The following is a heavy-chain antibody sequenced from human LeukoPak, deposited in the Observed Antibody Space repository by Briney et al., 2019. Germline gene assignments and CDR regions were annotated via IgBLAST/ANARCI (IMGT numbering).Heavy chain of an antibody. CDR3: ARDDGHNYYDSSGYYDY. J-gene: IGHJ4*02. Sequence: GGSLRLSCAASGFTFSSYSMNWVRQAPGKGLEWVSSISSSSSYIYYADSVKGRFTISRDNAKNSLYLQMNSLRAEDTAVYYCARDDGHNYYDSSGYYDYWGQGTLVTVSS. CDR1: GFTFSSYS. V-gene: IGHV3-21*01. D-gene: IGHD3-22*01. CDR2: ISSSSSYI.